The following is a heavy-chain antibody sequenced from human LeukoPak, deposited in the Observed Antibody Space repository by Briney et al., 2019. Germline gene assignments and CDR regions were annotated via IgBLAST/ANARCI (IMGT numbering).Heavy chain of an antibody. CDR2: INHSGTT. J-gene: IGHJ4*02. Sequence: SETLSLTCAVCGGSFSGNYWSWIRQPPGKGLEWIGDINHSGTTNYSPSLKSRVTISVDTSKNQFSLKLSSVTAADTAVFYCARRTGTYYYDSSGYSPWRYYFDYWGQGTLVTVSS. D-gene: IGHD3-22*01. V-gene: IGHV4-34*01. CDR3: ARRTGTYYYDSSGYSPWRYYFDY. CDR1: GGSFSGNY.